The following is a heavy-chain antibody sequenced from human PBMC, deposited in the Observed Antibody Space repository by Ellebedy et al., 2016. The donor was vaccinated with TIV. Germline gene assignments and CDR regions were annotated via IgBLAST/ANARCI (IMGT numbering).Heavy chain of an antibody. CDR3: AREKLEVYSGYDVEPENYYYYMDV. CDR2: MYYSGST. CDR1: GGSISSGDYY. V-gene: IGHV4-30-4*01. D-gene: IGHD5-12*01. Sequence: SETLSLXXTVSGGSISSGDYYWSWIRQPPGKGLEWIGYMYYSGSTYYNPSLKSRVTISVDTSKNQFSLKLSSVTAADTAVYYCAREKLEVYSGYDVEPENYYYYMDVWGKGTTVTVSS. J-gene: IGHJ6*03.